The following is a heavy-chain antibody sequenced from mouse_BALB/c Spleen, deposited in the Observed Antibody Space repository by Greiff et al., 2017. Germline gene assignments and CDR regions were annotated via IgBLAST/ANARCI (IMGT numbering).Heavy chain of an antibody. Sequence: VMLVESGPGLVAPSQSLSITCTVSGFSLTGYGVNWVRQPPGKGLEWLGMMWGDGSTDYNSALKSRLSISEDNSKSQVFLKMNSLQTDDTTRYYCARERDLQGNPCYAMGCWGQGASGTVSS. CDR1: GFSLTGYG. CDR2: MWGDGST. D-gene: IGHD2-1*01. CDR3: ARERDLQGNPCYAMGC. V-gene: IGHV2-6-7*01. J-gene: IGHJ4*01.